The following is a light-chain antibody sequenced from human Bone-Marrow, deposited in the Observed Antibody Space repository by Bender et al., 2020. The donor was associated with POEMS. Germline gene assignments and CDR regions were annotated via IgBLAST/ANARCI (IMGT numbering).Light chain of an antibody. CDR1: NIASKS. Sequence: SHVLTQSPSVSVAPGQTAYITCGRDNIASKSVHWYQQKPGQAPVLVVFDDHDRPSGIPERLSGSNSGNTATLTIGRVEAGDEADYYCQVWDSISESWVFGGGSKLTVL. CDR3: QVWDSISESWV. J-gene: IGLJ3*02. CDR2: DDH. V-gene: IGLV3-21*02.